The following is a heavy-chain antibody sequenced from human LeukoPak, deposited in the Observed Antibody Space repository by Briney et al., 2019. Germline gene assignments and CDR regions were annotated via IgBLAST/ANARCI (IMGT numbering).Heavy chain of an antibody. CDR3: ARENHGDYLNIDY. V-gene: IGHV4-31*03. Sequence: PSETLSLTCTVSGGSLSSGGYYWSWIRQHPGKGLEWIGYIHYSGKTYYNPSLESRLAMSVDTSKNQFSLELSSVTAADTAVYYCARENHGDYLNIDYWGQGTLVTVSS. J-gene: IGHJ4*02. D-gene: IGHD4-17*01. CDR1: GGSLSSGGYY. CDR2: IHYSGKT.